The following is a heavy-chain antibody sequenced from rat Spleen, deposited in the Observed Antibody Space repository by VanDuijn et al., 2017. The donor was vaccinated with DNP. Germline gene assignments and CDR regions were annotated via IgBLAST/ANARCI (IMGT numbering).Heavy chain of an antibody. V-gene: IGHV5-31*01. CDR3: AKDTYYDGSYYGVMNA. D-gene: IGHD1-12*02. J-gene: IGHJ4*01. Sequence: EVQLVESGGGPVQPGRSLKLSCVASGFIFSNHWMTWIRQAPGKGLEWVASITNTGDSTYYSDSVKGRFSISRDNVKSFLYLQVNSLRSEDTATYYCAKDTYYDGSYYGVMNAWGQGASVTVSS. CDR1: GFIFSNHW. CDR2: ITNTGDST.